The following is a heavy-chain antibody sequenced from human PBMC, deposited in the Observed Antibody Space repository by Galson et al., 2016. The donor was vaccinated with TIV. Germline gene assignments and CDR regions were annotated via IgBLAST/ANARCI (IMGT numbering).Heavy chain of an antibody. CDR1: GFTFSSYA. CDR3: AKTMVRGVVISTYYYGLDV. D-gene: IGHD3-10*01. J-gene: IGHJ6*02. CDR2: ISGSGGRT. V-gene: IGHV3-23*01. Sequence: SLRLSCAASGFTFSSYAMSWVRQAPGKGLEWVSAISGSGGRTYHADSVKGRFTISRDNSKKTLYLQMNRMRAEDTAVYYCAKTMVRGVVISTYYYGLDVWGQGTTVTLSS.